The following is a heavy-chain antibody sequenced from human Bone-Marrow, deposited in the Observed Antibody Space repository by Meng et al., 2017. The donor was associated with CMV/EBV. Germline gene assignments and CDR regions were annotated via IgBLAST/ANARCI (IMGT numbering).Heavy chain of an antibody. D-gene: IGHD2-2*01. CDR2: ISSSGSTI. V-gene: IGHV3-48*04. CDR3: ASGGVVPAAIPDY. J-gene: IGHJ4*02. CDR1: GFTFSSYW. Sequence: GESLKISCAASGFTFSSYWMSWVRQAPGKGLEWVSYISSSGSTIYYADSVKGRFTISRDNAKNSLYLQMNSLRAEDTAVYYCASGGVVPAAIPDYWGQGTLVTVSS.